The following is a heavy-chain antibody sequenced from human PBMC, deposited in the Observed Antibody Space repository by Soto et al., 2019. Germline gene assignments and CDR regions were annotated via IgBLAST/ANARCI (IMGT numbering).Heavy chain of an antibody. D-gene: IGHD2-15*01. CDR2: IHYTGST. J-gene: IGHJ4*02. Sequence: QVKLQESGPGLVKPSETLSLTCSVSGGSIINHYWSWIRQPPGKGLEWIGYIHYTGSTDYNPSLKSRLAISVDTSKNQFSLKLTSVTAADTAVYYCARGGWSLDYWGQGTLVTVSS. CDR3: ARGGWSLDY. CDR1: GGSIINHY. V-gene: IGHV4-59*11.